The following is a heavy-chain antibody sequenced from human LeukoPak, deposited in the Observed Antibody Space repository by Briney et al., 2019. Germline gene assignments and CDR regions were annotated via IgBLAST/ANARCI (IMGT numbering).Heavy chain of an antibody. CDR1: GVTFDNYG. D-gene: IGHD5-18*01. CDR3: ARGYLKGPFDI. J-gene: IGHJ3*02. CDR2: ITRNGGTT. V-gene: IGHV3-20*01. Sequence: GGSLRLSCIASGVTFDNYGMSWVRQVPGKGLEWVSGITRNGGTTDYADSVRGRFTISRDNAKNSLYLQMSSLRAEDTALYHCARGYLKGPFDIWGQGTMVTVSS.